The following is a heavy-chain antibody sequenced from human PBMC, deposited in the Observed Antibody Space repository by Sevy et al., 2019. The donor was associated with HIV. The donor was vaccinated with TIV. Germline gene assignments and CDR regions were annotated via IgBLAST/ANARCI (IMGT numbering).Heavy chain of an antibody. CDR2: IWYDGSNK. D-gene: IGHD6-13*01. CDR3: ARDFSSKGGNWFDP. J-gene: IGHJ5*02. Sequence: GGSLRLSCAASGFTFSSYGMHWVRQAPGKGLESVAVIWYDGSNKYYADSVKGRFTISRDNSKNTLYLQMNSLRAEDMAVYYCARDFSSKGGNWFDPWGQGTLVTVSS. V-gene: IGHV3-33*01. CDR1: GFTFSSYG.